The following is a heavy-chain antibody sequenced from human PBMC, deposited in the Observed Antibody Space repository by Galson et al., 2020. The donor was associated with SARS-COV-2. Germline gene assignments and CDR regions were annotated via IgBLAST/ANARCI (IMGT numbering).Heavy chain of an antibody. J-gene: IGHJ6*03. CDR3: ARQKNDMLMNLYKGVEYYRDV. D-gene: IGHD3-9*01. CDR2: IFPDDSET. V-gene: IGHV5-51*01. CDR1: GYSFSNYW. Sequence: KIGESLKISCKASGYSFSNYWIAWVRQKPGKGLEWMGIIFPDDSETRYSPSFQGQVTISVDKSNSTAYLQWGSLKASDTALYYCARQKNDMLMNLYKGVEYYRDVWGNGTTVTVSS.